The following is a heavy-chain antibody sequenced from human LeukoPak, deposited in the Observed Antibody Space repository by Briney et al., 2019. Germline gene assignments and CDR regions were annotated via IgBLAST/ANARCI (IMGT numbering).Heavy chain of an antibody. CDR3: ARIEYSSGWVPFDY. V-gene: IGHV3-7*01. CDR1: GCSISTHW. Sequence: GGSLRLSCAASGCSISTHWMSWVRQAPGKGLEWVANIVQDGSQKYYVDSVKGRFTISRDNAKNSLYLQMNSLRAEDTAVYYCARIEYSSGWVPFDYWGQGTLVTVSS. D-gene: IGHD6-19*01. J-gene: IGHJ4*02. CDR2: IVQDGSQK.